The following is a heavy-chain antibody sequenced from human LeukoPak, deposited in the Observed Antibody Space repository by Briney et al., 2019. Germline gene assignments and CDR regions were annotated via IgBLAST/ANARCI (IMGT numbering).Heavy chain of an antibody. V-gene: IGHV3-66*01. CDR1: GFAVSTRP. CDR2: IYSGGST. J-gene: IGHJ4*02. Sequence: GGSLRLSCEASGFAVSTRPMSWVRQAPGKGLEWVSVIYSGGSTYFADSVKGRFTIFRDNSKNTLYLQMNSLRAEDTAVYYCARDRVLGCLDFWGQGTLVTVSS. D-gene: IGHD3-16*01. CDR3: ARDRVLGCLDF.